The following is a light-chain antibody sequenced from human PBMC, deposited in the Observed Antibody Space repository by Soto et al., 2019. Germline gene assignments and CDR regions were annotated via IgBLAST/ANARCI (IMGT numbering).Light chain of an antibody. J-gene: IGKJ4*01. CDR1: QSVSSSY. CDR2: GAS. CDR3: QRYGTSTPLT. V-gene: IGKV3-20*01. Sequence: EVVLAQSPGTLSLSPGDRATLSCRASQSVSSSYLAWYQQKPGQPPRILIYGASSRATGIPDRFSGSGSGTDFTLTISRLEPEDFAVYYCQRYGTSTPLTFGGGTKVEIK.